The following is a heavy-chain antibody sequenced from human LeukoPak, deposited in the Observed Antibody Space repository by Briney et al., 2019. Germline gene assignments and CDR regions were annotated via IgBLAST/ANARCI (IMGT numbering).Heavy chain of an antibody. CDR3: ARGRLKRVPFTKVAGALDY. J-gene: IGHJ4*02. CDR1: GYTFRNYG. V-gene: IGHV1-18*01. Sequence: ASVTVSCTASGYTFRNYGITWVREAPGQGLGWMGWIGTYNGNTDYAHKLQGRVIMTADTSTTTAPMELRSLRSDDTAVYYCARGRLKRVPFTKVAGALDYWGQGTRVTVSS. D-gene: IGHD6-19*01. CDR2: IGTYNGNT.